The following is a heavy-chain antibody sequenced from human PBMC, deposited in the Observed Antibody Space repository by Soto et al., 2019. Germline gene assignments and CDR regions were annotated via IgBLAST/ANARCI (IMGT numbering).Heavy chain of an antibody. D-gene: IGHD5-12*01. V-gene: IGHV3-23*01. CDR2: IGGRGNSA. J-gene: IGHJ3*01. CDR1: GFICTNYA. Sequence: GSLRLSCAASGFICTNYAMNWVRQAPGKGLEWVSVIGGRGNSAYYADSVQGRFTISRDNSKNTLSLQMSSLTADDTAIYYCVREGRGSFDFWGRGTMVTVSS. CDR3: VREGRGSFDF.